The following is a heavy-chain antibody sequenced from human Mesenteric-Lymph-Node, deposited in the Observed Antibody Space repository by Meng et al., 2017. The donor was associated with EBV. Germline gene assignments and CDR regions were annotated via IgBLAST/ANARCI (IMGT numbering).Heavy chain of an antibody. J-gene: IGHJ5*02. D-gene: IGHD3-22*01. CDR3: ARAQWRRGYGLFLTKGDSFDP. CDR1: GGSLSGYY. CDR2: VDHRGST. Sequence: QVQLQQWGAGLLKPSETLSLTCAVYGGSLSGYYWHWIRQPPGKGLEWIGEVDHRGSTNYNPSLKSRVTISLDTSKNQFSLKLTSVTAADTAVYYCARAQWRRGYGLFLTKGDSFDPWGQGTLVTVPS. V-gene: IGHV4-34*02.